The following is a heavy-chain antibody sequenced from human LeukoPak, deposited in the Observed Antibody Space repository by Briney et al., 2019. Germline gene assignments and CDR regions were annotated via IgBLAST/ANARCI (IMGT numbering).Heavy chain of an antibody. CDR3: ARTPVPDIVVVPAAQPLYYYYYGMDV. D-gene: IGHD2-2*01. Sequence: ASVKVSCKASGYTFTSYGISWVRQAPGQGLEWMGWISAYNGNTNYAQKLQGRVTMTTDTSTSTAYMELSSLRSEDTAVYYCARTPVPDIVVVPAAQPLYYYYYGMDVWGQGTTVTVSS. V-gene: IGHV1-18*01. J-gene: IGHJ6*02. CDR1: GYTFTSYG. CDR2: ISAYNGNT.